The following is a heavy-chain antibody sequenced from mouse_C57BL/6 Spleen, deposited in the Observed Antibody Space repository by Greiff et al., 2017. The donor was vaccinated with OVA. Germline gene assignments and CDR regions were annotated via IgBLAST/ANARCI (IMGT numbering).Heavy chain of an antibody. Sequence: ESGPGLVKPSQSLSLTCSVTGYSITSGYYWNWIRQFPGNKLEWMGYISYDGSNNYNPSLKNRISITRDPSKNQFFLKLNSVTTKDTATYNCARARYSNSYAMDYWGQGTSVTVSS. CDR1: GYSITSGYY. J-gene: IGHJ4*01. D-gene: IGHD2-5*01. V-gene: IGHV3-6*01. CDR3: ARARYSNSYAMDY. CDR2: ISYDGSN.